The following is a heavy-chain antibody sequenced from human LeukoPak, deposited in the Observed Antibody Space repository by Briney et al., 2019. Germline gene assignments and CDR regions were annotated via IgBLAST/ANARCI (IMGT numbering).Heavy chain of an antibody. CDR1: GFTFSSYG. CDR2: ISYDGSNK. Sequence: TGGSLRLSCAASGFTFSSYGMHWVRQAPGKGLEWVAVISYDGSNKYYADSVKGRFTISRDNSKNTLYLQMNSLRAEDTAVYYCAKEEYLDRTLYCSGGSCYSHYFDYWGQGTLVTVSS. V-gene: IGHV3-30*18. D-gene: IGHD2-15*01. CDR3: AKEEYLDRTLYCSGGSCYSHYFDY. J-gene: IGHJ4*02.